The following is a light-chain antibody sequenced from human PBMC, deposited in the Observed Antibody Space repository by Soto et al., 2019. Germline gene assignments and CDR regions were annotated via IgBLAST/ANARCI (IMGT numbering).Light chain of an antibody. J-gene: IGKJ5*01. CDR2: DAS. V-gene: IGKV1-33*01. CDR3: QQYENLPIT. CDR1: LDIITL. Sequence: DIQMTQSPSSLSASVGDRVTIPCRASLDIITLLDWYQEKPGQTPKLLIFDASNLEGGVPSRFSGGGSGTHFTLTITCLQSEDVATYYCQQYENLPITFGQGTRLEIK.